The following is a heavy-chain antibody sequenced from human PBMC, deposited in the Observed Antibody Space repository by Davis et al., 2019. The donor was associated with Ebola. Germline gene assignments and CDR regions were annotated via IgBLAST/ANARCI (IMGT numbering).Heavy chain of an antibody. CDR2: IYAGGDA. V-gene: IGHV3-53*01. CDR3: ARAVFHEVLDY. CDR1: GFVVSDSY. Sequence: GESLKISCVASGFVVSDSYMMWVRQAPGKGLEWLAVIYAGGDAYYADSLKGRFTISRDNSENTLYLQMNSLTADDTAVYYCARAVFHEVLDYWGQGTLVTVSS. J-gene: IGHJ4*02. D-gene: IGHD3-3*01.